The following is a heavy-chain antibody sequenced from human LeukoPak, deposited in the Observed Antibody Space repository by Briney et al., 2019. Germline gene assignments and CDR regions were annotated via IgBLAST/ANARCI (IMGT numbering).Heavy chain of an antibody. Sequence: PSQTLSLTCTVSGGSISSGGYYWSWIRQHPGKGLEWIGYIYYSGSTYYNPSLKSRVTTSVDTSKNQFSLKLSSVTAADTAVYYCARANPPDYVWGSYRYLYFDYWGQGTLVTVSS. V-gene: IGHV4-31*03. J-gene: IGHJ4*02. D-gene: IGHD3-16*02. CDR3: ARANPPDYVWGSYRYLYFDY. CDR1: GGSISSGGYY. CDR2: IYYSGST.